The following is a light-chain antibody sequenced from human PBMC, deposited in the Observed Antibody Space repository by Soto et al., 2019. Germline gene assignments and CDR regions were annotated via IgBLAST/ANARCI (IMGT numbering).Light chain of an antibody. CDR2: GAS. CDR3: QQYNEWPRT. Sequence: EIVLTQSPATLSVSPGERATLSCRASQSVRSNLAWYQQKPGQVPRLLIYGASTGATGIPARFTGSGYGTEFTLTISSLQSEDFGVYYCQQYNEWPRTFGHGTKVEIK. CDR1: QSVRSN. V-gene: IGKV3-15*01. J-gene: IGKJ1*01.